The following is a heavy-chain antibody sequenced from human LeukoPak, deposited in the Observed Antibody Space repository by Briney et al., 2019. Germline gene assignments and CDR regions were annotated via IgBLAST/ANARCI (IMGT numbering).Heavy chain of an antibody. Sequence: GGSLRLSCAASGFTVSSSYMIWVRQAPGKGLEWVSVIYFVGTTYYADSVKGRFTISRDNSKNTLYLQMNSLRAEDTAVYYCAREGMVVTPTVDYWGQGTLVTVSS. V-gene: IGHV3-53*01. CDR2: IYFVGTT. CDR1: GFTVSSSY. CDR3: AREGMVVTPTVDY. J-gene: IGHJ4*02. D-gene: IGHD4-23*01.